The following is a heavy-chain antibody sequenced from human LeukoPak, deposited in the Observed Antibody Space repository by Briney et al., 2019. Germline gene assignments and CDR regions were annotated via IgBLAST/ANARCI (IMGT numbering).Heavy chain of an antibody. V-gene: IGHV3-23*01. CDR1: GFTFSSYA. CDR3: AKDLWFGELSHHYDY. J-gene: IGHJ4*02. CDR2: ISGSGGST. Sequence: GGSLRLSCAASGFTFSSYAMSWVRQAPGKGLEWVSAISGSGGSTYYADSVKVRFTISRDNSKNTLYLQMNSLRAEDTAVYYCAKDLWFGELSHHYDYWGQGTLVTVSS. D-gene: IGHD3-10*01.